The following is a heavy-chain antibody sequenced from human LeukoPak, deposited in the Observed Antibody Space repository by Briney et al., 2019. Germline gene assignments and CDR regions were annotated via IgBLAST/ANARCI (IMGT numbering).Heavy chain of an antibody. D-gene: IGHD2-15*01. J-gene: IGHJ5*02. CDR1: GFTFSNYA. CDR2: ISGSGENT. Sequence: GGSLRLSCAASGFTFSNYAMSWVRQAPGKGLEWVSAISGSGENTYYADSVKGRFTISRDNSKNTLYLQMNSLRSEDTAVYYCARGKYCSGGSCYSRGNWFDPWGQGTLVTVSS. CDR3: ARGKYCSGGSCYSRGNWFDP. V-gene: IGHV3-23*01.